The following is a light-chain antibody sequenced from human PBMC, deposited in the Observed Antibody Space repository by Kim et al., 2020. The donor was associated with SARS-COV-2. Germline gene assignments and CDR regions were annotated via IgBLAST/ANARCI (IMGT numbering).Light chain of an antibody. CDR3: QQYHTYSST. V-gene: IGKV1-5*01. CDR2: DAS. Sequence: SASVGDGVTITCRASQSVSDWLAWYQQKPGKAPNLLIYDASNLESGVPSRFSGRRSGTEFTLTITNLQPDDFATYYCQQYHTYSSTFGQGTKLEI. CDR1: QSVSDW. J-gene: IGKJ2*01.